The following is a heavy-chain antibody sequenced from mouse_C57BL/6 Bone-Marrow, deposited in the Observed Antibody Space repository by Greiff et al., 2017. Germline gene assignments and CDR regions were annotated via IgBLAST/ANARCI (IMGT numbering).Heavy chain of an antibody. D-gene: IGHD1-1*01. CDR2: ILPGSGST. CDR1: GYTFTGYW. Sequence: QVQLQQSGAELMKPGASVKLSCKATGYTFTGYWIEWVKQRPGHGLEWIGVILPGSGSTNYNEKFKGKATFTADTSSNTAYMQLSSLTTVDSAIYYCARDGTTVVALYYYAMDYWGQGTSVTVSS. V-gene: IGHV1-9*01. J-gene: IGHJ4*01. CDR3: ARDGTTVVALYYYAMDY.